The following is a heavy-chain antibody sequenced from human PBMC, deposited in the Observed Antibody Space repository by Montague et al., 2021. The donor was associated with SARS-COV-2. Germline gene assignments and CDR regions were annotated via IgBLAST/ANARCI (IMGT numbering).Heavy chain of an antibody. D-gene: IGHD3-10*01. Sequence: SETLSLTCTVSGGSISSSSYYWGWIRQPPGKGLEWIGSIYNSGSTYYNPYLTSRVTISVDTSKNQFSLMLSSVTAADTAVYYCAKPLNLYYYSSECYSSWFDPWGQGTLVTVSS. CDR3: AKPLNLYYYSSECYSSWFDP. CDR1: GGSISSSSYY. J-gene: IGHJ5*02. V-gene: IGHV4-39*01. CDR2: IYNSGST.